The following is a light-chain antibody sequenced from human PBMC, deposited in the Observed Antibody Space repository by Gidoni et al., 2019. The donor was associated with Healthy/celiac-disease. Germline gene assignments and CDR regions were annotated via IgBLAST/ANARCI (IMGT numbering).Light chain of an antibody. V-gene: IGKV1-39*01. CDR1: QSISSY. Sequence: DIQMTQSPSSLSASVGDRVTITCRASQSISSYLNWYQQKPGKAPKLLIYAASSLQSGVPSRFSGSGSGTDFTLTSSSLLPEDFATYYCQQSYSTPRTFGQGTKVEIK. CDR3: QQSYSTPRT. J-gene: IGKJ1*01. CDR2: AAS.